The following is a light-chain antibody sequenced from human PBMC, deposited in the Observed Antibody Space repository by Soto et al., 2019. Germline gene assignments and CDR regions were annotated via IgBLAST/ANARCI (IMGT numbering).Light chain of an antibody. CDR2: GAS. V-gene: IGKV3-20*01. CDR1: QSVIRNY. Sequence: EGMLTQSPGTLSLSPGEGAILSCRSSQSVIRNYLAWYQKKPGQAPRLLIYGASSRATGIPDRFSGSGSGTGFTLTISRLVPEDCAVYYCQKYDTSPYDFGQGTKLEI. CDR3: QKYDTSPYD. J-gene: IGKJ2*01.